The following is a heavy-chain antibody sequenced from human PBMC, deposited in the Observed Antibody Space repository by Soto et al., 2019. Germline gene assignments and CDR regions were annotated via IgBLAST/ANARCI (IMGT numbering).Heavy chain of an antibody. J-gene: IGHJ4*02. D-gene: IGHD3-3*01. CDR1: GYRFSSYW. V-gene: IGHV5-51*01. CDR2: IHLDDPDI. CDR3: ASPIKIFRVFFL. Sequence: GESLKISCKGSGYRFSSYWFGWVRQKAGEGLEWMGMIHLDDPDIIYSPSFQGQVTISADKSISTAYLQWSSLKASDTAMDYCASPIKIFRVFFLWGQGTLVTV.